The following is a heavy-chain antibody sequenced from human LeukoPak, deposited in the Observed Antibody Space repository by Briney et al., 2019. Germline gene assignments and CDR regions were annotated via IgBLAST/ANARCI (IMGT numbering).Heavy chain of an antibody. V-gene: IGHV4-39*07. CDR2: IYYSGST. CDR1: GGSISSSSYY. Sequence: PSETLSLTCTVSGGSISSSSYYWGWIRQPPGKGLEWIGSIYYSGSTYYNPSLKSRVTISVDTSKNQFSLKLSSVTAADTAVYYCARDGPIYDSSGLGIWGQGTMVTVSS. J-gene: IGHJ3*02. D-gene: IGHD3-22*01. CDR3: ARDGPIYDSSGLGI.